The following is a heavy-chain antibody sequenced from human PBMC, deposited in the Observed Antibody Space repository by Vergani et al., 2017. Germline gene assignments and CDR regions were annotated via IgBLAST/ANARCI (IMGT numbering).Heavy chain of an antibody. CDR3: ATQTITTVTTFYY. D-gene: IGHD4-17*01. J-gene: IGHJ4*02. CDR1: GGSISSGGYY. Sequence: QVQLQESGPGLVKPSQTLSLTCAVSGGSISSGGYYWTWIRQHPGKGLEWIGCIYNSGSTHYNPSLKSRVTVSGDTSKNQFSLKLSSVTAADTAVYYCATQTITTVTTFYYWGQGTLVTVSS. V-gene: IGHV4-31*11. CDR2: IYNSGST.